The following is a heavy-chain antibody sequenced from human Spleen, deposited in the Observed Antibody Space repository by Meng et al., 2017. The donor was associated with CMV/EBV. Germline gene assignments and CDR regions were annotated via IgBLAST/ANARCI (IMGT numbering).Heavy chain of an antibody. CDR2: IGSAGDR. V-gene: IGHV3-13*01. J-gene: IGHJ4*02. CDR3: ARQWDYGYNSLDY. Sequence: GESLKISCAASGFSFSSHDMHWFRQTPGKGLEWVSSIGSAGDRYYAGSVKGRFTISRENAKNSFSLQMNSLRVGDTAGYYCARQWDYGYNSLDYWGQGTLVTVSS. D-gene: IGHD3-16*01. CDR1: GFSFSSHD.